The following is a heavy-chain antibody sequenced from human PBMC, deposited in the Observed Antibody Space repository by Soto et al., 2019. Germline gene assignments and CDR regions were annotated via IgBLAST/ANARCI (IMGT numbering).Heavy chain of an antibody. CDR3: ARDLGQQPVPRWFDP. CDR2: IIPIFGTA. J-gene: IGHJ5*02. D-gene: IGHD6-13*01. CDR1: GGTFSSYA. V-gene: IGHV1-69*06. Sequence: SVKVSCKASGGTFSSYAISWVRQAPGQGLEWMGGIIPIFGTANYAQKFQGRVTITADKSTSTAYMELSSLRSEDTAVYYCARDLGQQPVPRWFDPWGQGPLVTVSS.